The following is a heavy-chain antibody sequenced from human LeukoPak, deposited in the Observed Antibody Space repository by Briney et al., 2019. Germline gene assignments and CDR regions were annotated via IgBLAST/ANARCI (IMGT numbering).Heavy chain of an antibody. V-gene: IGHV4-34*01. CDR2: IDHRGTA. D-gene: IGHD3-3*01. CDR3: AVGITIFGVSASFDS. Sequence: NPSETLSLTCAVYGASYNAYYWSGIRQPPGKGLEWIGDIDHRGTATYNPSLKSRLTISADASKNQFSLKLNSVTDADTAVYYCAVGITIFGVSASFDSWGQGNLVIVSS. J-gene: IGHJ4*02. CDR1: GASYNAYY.